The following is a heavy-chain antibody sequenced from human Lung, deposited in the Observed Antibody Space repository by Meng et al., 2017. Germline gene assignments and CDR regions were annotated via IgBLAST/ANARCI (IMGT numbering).Heavy chain of an antibody. CDR3: AKKSSYSSAWYAL. V-gene: IGHV3-23*01. CDR1: GFTFSSYA. Sequence: GESLKISCAASGFTFSSYAMSWVRQAPGKGLEWVSAISGSGGSTYYADSVKGRFTISRDNSKNTLYLQMNSLRAEDTAVYYCAKKSSYSSAWYALWGQGTLVTVSS. D-gene: IGHD6-19*01. CDR2: ISGSGGST. J-gene: IGHJ4*02.